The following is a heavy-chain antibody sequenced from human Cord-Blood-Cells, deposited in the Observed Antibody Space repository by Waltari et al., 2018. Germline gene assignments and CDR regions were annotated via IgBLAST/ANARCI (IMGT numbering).Heavy chain of an antibody. Sequence: QVQLQQSGPGLVTPSQTLSLTRAISGDSVSSNSAAWNWIRQSSSTGLEWLGRTYYRSKWYNDYAVSVKSRITINPDTSKNQFSLQLNSVTPEDTAVYYCARDRYSSGWYVAYYFDYWGQGTLVTVSS. CDR2: TYYRSKWYN. CDR3: ARDRYSSGWYVAYYFDY. J-gene: IGHJ4*02. V-gene: IGHV6-1*01. CDR1: GDSVSSNSAA. D-gene: IGHD6-19*01.